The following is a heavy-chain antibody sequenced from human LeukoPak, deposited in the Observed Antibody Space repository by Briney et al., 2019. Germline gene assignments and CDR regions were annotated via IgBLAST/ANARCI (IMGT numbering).Heavy chain of an antibody. Sequence: GGSLRLSCAASGFTFSSYSMNWVRQAPGKGLEWVSYISSSSSTIYYADSVKGRFTISRDNAKNSLYLQMNSLRAEDTAVYYCARDKYSLRTEYYYYYMDVWGKGTTVTVSS. D-gene: IGHD5-18*01. CDR2: ISSSSSTI. CDR1: GFTFSSYS. CDR3: ARDKYSLRTEYYYYYMDV. J-gene: IGHJ6*03. V-gene: IGHV3-48*01.